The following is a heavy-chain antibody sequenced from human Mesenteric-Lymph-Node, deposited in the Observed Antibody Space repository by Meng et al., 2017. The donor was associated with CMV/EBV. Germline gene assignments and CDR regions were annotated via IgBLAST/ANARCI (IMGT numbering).Heavy chain of an antibody. D-gene: IGHD5-18*01. Sequence: ASVKVSCKVSGYTLSELSVHWVRQAPVKGLEWMGGFDPEEGETIYAQKFQGRVTMTEDTSTSTAYMELRSLRSDDTAVYYCAGPSVDTPMAYWGQGTLVTVSS. V-gene: IGHV1-24*01. CDR1: GYTLSELS. CDR3: AGPSVDTPMAY. J-gene: IGHJ4*02. CDR2: FDPEEGET.